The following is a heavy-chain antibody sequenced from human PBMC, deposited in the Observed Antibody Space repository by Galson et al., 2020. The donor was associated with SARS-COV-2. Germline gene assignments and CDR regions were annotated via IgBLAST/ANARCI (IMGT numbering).Heavy chain of an antibody. V-gene: IGHV1-69*13. D-gene: IGHD6-19*01. CDR1: GGTFSSYA. Sequence: SVTVSCKASGGTFSSYAISWVRQPPGQGLAWMGGIIPIFGTANYAQKFQGRVTITADESTSTAYMELSSLRSEDAAVYYCARVSSGWYSDDYYGMDVWGQGTTV. J-gene: IGHJ6*02. CDR2: IIPIFGTA. CDR3: ARVSSGWYSDDYYGMDV.